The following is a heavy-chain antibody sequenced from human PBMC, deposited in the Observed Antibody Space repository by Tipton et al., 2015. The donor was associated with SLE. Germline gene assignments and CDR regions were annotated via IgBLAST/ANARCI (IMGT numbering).Heavy chain of an antibody. V-gene: IGHV5-51*03. D-gene: IGHD3-22*01. CDR1: GYSFTNYW. CDR2: IYPGDSDI. CDR3: ARGQDSIAYDY. Sequence: QSGAEVKKPGESLRISCKGSGYSFTNYWIAWVRQMPGKGLEWMGIIYPGDSDIRYSPSFQGQVTISADKSIRTAYLRWSSLKASDTAMYYCARGQDSIAYDYWGQGTLVTVSS. J-gene: IGHJ4*02.